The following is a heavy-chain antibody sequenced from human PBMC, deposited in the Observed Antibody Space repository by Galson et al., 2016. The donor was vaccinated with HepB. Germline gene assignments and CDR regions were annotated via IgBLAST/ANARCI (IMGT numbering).Heavy chain of an antibody. V-gene: IGHV3-7*03. CDR2: INQDGSEK. Sequence: SLRLSCAASEFSFSTHWMTWVRQAPGKGLEWVASINQDGSEKYYVDSVKGRFTISRDNAKNSLYLQMNSLRAEGTAVYYCARGTLEPGLDYWGQGTLVIVSS. J-gene: IGHJ4*02. D-gene: IGHD1-1*01. CDR1: EFSFSTHW. CDR3: ARGTLEPGLDY.